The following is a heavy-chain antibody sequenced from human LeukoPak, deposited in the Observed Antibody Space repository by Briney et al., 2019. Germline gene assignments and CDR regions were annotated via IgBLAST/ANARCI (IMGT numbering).Heavy chain of an antibody. V-gene: IGHV1-69*04. CDR2: IIPILGIA. CDR1: GGTFSSYA. D-gene: IGHD6-13*01. CDR3: ASSAPGIAAAVGYFDL. J-gene: IGHJ2*01. Sequence: SVKVSCKASGGTFSSYAISWVRQAPGQGLEWMGRIIPILGIANYAQKFQGRVTITADKSTSTAYMELNSLRSEDTAVYYCASSAPGIAAAVGYFDLWGRGTLVTVSS.